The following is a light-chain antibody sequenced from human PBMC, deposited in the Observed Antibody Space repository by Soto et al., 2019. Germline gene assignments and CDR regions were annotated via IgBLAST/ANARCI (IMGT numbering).Light chain of an antibody. CDR1: SSDVGGYNY. Sequence: QSALTQPPSASGSPGQSVTISCTGTSSDVGGYNYVSWYQQHPDKAPKLMIYEDTKRPSGVPDRFSGSKSGNTASLTVSGLQAEDEADYYCSSYAGSNNFVFGTGTKVTVL. J-gene: IGLJ1*01. CDR2: EDT. CDR3: SSYAGSNNFV. V-gene: IGLV2-8*01.